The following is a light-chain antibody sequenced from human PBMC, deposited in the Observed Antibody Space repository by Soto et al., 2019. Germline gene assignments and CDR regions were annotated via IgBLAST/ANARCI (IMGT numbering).Light chain of an antibody. CDR1: SSNIGAGYD. CDR2: GNS. CDR3: QSYDSSLRV. V-gene: IGLV1-40*01. J-gene: IGLJ1*01. Sequence: QPVLTQPPSVSGAPGQRVTISCTRSSSNIGAGYDVHWYQQLPGTAPKLLIYGNSNRPSGVPDRFSGSKSGTSASLAITGLQAEDEADYYCQSYDSSLRVFGTGTKLTVL.